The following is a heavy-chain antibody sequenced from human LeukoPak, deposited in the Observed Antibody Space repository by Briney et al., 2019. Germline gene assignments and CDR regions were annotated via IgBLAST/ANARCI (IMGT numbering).Heavy chain of an antibody. CDR1: GGSISSSFY. V-gene: IGHV4-39*07. CDR3: AREVWSPNYYYYGMDV. CDR2: IYYSRSS. J-gene: IGHJ6*02. Sequence: SETLSLTCTVSGGSISSSFYWGWIRQPPGKGLEWIGNIYYSRSSFYKPSLKSRVTISVDTSKNQFSLKLSSVTAADTAVYYCAREVWSPNYYYYGMDVWGQGTTVTVSS. D-gene: IGHD3-3*01.